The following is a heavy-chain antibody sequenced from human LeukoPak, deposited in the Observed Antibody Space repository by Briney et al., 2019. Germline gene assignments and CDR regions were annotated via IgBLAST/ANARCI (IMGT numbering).Heavy chain of an antibody. Sequence: PSETLSLTCAVSGGSISSDHWWSWVRQPPGKSLEWIGEIFHIGVTNYKPSLKSRVSMSVGNSRHQFSLNLRSVTAADTAVYFCARGGRSAFDIWGPGTKVIVSS. CDR3: ARGGRSAFDI. CDR1: GGSISSDHW. CDR2: IFHIGVT. V-gene: IGHV4-4*02. J-gene: IGHJ3*02.